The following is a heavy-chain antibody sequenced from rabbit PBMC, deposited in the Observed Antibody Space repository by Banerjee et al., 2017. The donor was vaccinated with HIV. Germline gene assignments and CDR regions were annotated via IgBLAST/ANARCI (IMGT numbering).Heavy chain of an antibody. V-gene: IGHV1S40*01. CDR2: IAGGSSSTT. D-gene: IGHD4-2*01. Sequence: QSLEESGGDLVKPGASLTLTCTASGADFSSGYWICWVRQAPGKGLEWIGCIAGGSSSTTYCASWAKGRFTISKTSSTTVTLRTTSLTAADTATYFCARDVDTGGVGAGPLYLWGPGTLVTVS. CDR1: GADFSSGYW. J-gene: IGHJ4*01. CDR3: ARDVDTGGVGAGPLYL.